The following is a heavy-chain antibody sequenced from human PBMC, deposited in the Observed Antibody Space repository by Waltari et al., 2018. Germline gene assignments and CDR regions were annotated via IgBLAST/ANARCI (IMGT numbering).Heavy chain of an antibody. CDR3: AHREELELRKGGATFDY. CDR1: GFSLSTRGVG. Sequence: QITLKESGPTLVKPTQTLTLTCTFSGFSLSTRGVGVGWIRQPPGKALEWLALIYWNDDKRYSPSLKSRLTITKDTSKNQVVLTMTNMDPVDTATYYCAHREELELRKGGATFDYWGQGTLVTVSS. D-gene: IGHD1-7*01. CDR2: IYWNDDK. J-gene: IGHJ4*02. V-gene: IGHV2-5*01.